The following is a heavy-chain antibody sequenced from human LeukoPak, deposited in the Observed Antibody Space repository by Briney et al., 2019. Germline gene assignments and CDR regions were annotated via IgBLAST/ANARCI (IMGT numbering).Heavy chain of an antibody. J-gene: IGHJ4*02. Sequence: ASVKVSCKASGYSFTTFGISWVRQAPGQGLEWMGWINTYNGNTMYAQNHQGRVTVTTETSTSTAYMELRSLISDDTAVYYCARDQQYDFWSVSLYWGQGTLVTVSS. V-gene: IGHV1-18*01. CDR1: GYSFTTFG. CDR3: ARDQQYDFWSVSLY. CDR2: INTYNGNT. D-gene: IGHD3-3*01.